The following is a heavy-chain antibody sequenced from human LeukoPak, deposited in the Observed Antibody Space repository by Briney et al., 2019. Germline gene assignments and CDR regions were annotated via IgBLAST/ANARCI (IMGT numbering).Heavy chain of an antibody. V-gene: IGHV4-34*01. CDR1: GGSFSGYY. Sequence: SETLSLTCAVYGGSFSGYYWSWIRQPPGKGLEWIGEINHSGSTNYNPSLKSRVTISVDTSKNQFSLKLSSVTAADTAVYYCARGYSSSWYVLNWFDPWAREPWSPSPQ. D-gene: IGHD6-13*01. CDR3: ARGYSSSWYVLNWFDP. CDR2: INHSGST. J-gene: IGHJ5*02.